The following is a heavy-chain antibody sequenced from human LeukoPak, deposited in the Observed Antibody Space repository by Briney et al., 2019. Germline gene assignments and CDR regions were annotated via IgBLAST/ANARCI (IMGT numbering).Heavy chain of an antibody. J-gene: IGHJ5*02. Sequence: PSETLSLTCTVSGGSISSSSYYWGWIRQPPGKGLEWIGSIYYSGSTYYNPSLKSRVTISVDTSKNQFSLKLSSVTAADTAVYYCAKSSGWYGYNWFDPWGQGTLVTVSS. CDR3: AKSSGWYGYNWFDP. CDR1: GGSISSSSYY. CDR2: IYYSGST. V-gene: IGHV4-39*01. D-gene: IGHD6-19*01.